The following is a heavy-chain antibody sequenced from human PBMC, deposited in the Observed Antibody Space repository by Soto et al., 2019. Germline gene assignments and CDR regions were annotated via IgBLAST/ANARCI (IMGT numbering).Heavy chain of an antibody. D-gene: IGHD2-2*01. V-gene: IGHV3-30-3*01. J-gene: IGHJ6*02. CDR1: GFTFSSYA. CDR2: ISYDGSNK. CDR3: ARDRDIVVVPAAFSPYYYYYGMDV. Sequence: GGSLRLSCAASGFTFSSYAMHWVRQAPGKGLEWVAVISYDGSNKYYADSVKGRFTISRDNSKNTLYLQMNSLRAEDTAVYYCARDRDIVVVPAAFSPYYYYYGMDVWGQGTTVTVSS.